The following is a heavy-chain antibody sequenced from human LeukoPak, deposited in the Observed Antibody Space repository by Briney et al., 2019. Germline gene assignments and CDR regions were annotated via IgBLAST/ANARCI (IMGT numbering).Heavy chain of an antibody. D-gene: IGHD3-3*01. J-gene: IGHJ4*02. CDR3: ARDRAWNYFDY. V-gene: IGHV3-30*03. CDR1: GFTFGRHG. CDR2: ISNDGSRK. Sequence: GRSLRLSCAPSGFTFGRHGMHWVRQAPGKGLEWVAIISNDGSRKYYAHSVEGRFTISRDNSKNTLYLQMDSLRAEDTAVYYCARDRAWNYFDYWGQGTQVTVSS.